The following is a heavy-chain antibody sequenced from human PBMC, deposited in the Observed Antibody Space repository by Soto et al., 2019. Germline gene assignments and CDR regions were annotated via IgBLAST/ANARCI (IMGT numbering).Heavy chain of an antibody. J-gene: IGHJ3*02. CDR1: GYTFTGYY. Sequence: SVKVSCKASGYTFTGYYMHWVRQAPGQGLEWMGWINPNSGGTNYAQKFQGRVTMTRDTSISTAYMELSRLRSDDTAVYYCASRSRADYYDSSGYPHIWGQGTMVTVSS. CDR3: ASRSRADYYDSSGYPHI. D-gene: IGHD3-22*01. V-gene: IGHV1-2*02. CDR2: INPNSGGT.